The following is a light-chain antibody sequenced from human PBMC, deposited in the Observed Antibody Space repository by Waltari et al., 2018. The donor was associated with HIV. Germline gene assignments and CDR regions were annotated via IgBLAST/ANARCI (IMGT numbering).Light chain of an antibody. CDR2: GIT. V-gene: IGLV2-14*01. CDR1: SSDIGNYDY. CDR3: SSYTSSSTLYV. J-gene: IGLJ1*01. Sequence: QSALTQPASVPGSPRQSITLSCTGTSSDIGNYDYVSWYQQHPGKAPKLMIYGITNRPSGVSNRFSASKSGNTASLTISGLQAEDEADYYCSSYTSSSTLYVFGTGTKVTVL.